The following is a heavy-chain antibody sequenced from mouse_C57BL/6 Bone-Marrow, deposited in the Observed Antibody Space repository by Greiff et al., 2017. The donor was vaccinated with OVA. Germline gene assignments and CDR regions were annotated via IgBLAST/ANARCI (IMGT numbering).Heavy chain of an antibody. CDR3: ARFHYGSSPYYYAMDY. V-gene: IGHV3-8*01. J-gene: IGHJ4*01. D-gene: IGHD1-1*01. CDR1: GYSITSDY. CDR2: ISYSGST. Sequence: DVQLQESGPGLAKPSQTLSLTCSVTGYSITSDYWNWIRKFPGNKLEYMGYISYSGSTYYNPSLKSRISITRDTSKNQYYLQLNSVTTEDTATYYCARFHYGSSPYYYAMDYWGQGTSVTVSS.